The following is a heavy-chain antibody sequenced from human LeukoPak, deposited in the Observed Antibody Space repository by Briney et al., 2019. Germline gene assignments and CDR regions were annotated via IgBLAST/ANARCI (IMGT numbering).Heavy chain of an antibody. Sequence: QTGGSLRLSCAASVFTVSSNYMKWVRLAPGKGLEWVSVIYSGGSTYYADSVKGRFTISRDNSKNTLHLQMNSLRAEDTAVYYCVRNSGELGAWGQGTLVTVSS. D-gene: IGHD2-21*01. J-gene: IGHJ5*02. CDR1: VFTVSSNY. CDR2: IYSGGST. CDR3: VRNSGELGA. V-gene: IGHV3-53*01.